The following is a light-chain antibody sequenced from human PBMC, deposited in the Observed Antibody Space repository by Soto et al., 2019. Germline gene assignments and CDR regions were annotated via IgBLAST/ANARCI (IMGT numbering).Light chain of an antibody. CDR3: SSYAGSNSVL. J-gene: IGLJ2*01. CDR2: EVT. Sequence: QSVLTQPPSASGSPGQSVTISCTGMSSDVGGYNYVSWYQQHPGKAPKLMIYEVTKRPSGVPGRFSGSKSGNTASLTVSGLQAEDEADYYCSSYAGSNSVLFGGGTKLTVL. V-gene: IGLV2-8*01. CDR1: SSDVGGYNY.